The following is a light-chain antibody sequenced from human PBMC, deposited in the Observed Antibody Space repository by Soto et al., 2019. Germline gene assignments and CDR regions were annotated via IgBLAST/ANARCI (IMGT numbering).Light chain of an antibody. Sequence: EIQMTQSPATLSSSVRDRATITCRASQSISSYLAWYQQKPGKDPKLLIYDASNLQSGVPSRFSGSGSGTDFTLTISSLQPEDFAIYYCQKHDSSPWTFGQGTKVEIK. V-gene: IGKV1-27*01. CDR2: DAS. CDR3: QKHDSSPWT. CDR1: QSISSY. J-gene: IGKJ1*01.